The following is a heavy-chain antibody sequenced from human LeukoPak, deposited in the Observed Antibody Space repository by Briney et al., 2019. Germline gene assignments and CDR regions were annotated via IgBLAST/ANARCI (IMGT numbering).Heavy chain of an antibody. CDR1: GYTFTSYY. CDR2: INPSGGST. CDR3: ASGAGALPLGSPNAFDI. J-gene: IGHJ3*02. Sequence: GASVKVSCKASGYTFTSYYMHWVRQAPGQGLEWMGIINPSGGSTSYAQKFQGRVTMTRDMSTSTVYMELSSLRSEDTAVYYCASGAGALPLGSPNAFDIWGQGTMVTVSS. V-gene: IGHV1-46*01. D-gene: IGHD3-10*01.